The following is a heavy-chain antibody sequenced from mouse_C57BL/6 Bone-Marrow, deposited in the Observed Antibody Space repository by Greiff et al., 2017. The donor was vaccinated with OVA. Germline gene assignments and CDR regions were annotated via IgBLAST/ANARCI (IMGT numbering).Heavy chain of an antibody. V-gene: IGHV1-54*01. CDR3: VGLWAMDY. J-gene: IGHJ4*01. Sequence: VQLQQSGAELVRPGTSVKVSCKASGYAFTNYLIEWVKQRPGQGLEWIGVIIPGSGGTNYNEKFKGKATLTADTSSSTAYMQLSSLTSEDSAVYYCVGLWAMDYWGQGTSVTVSS. CDR2: IIPGSGGT. D-gene: IGHD6-1*01. CDR1: GYAFTNYL.